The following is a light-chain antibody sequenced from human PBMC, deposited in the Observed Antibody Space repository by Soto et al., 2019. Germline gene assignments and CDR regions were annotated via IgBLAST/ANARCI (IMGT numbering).Light chain of an antibody. J-gene: IGLJ1*01. CDR3: SSYAGSNNFV. CDR2: EVS. Sequence: SGLAQRRAGSGSPGQSVTFSYTGTSSDVGVYNYVSWYQQHPGKAPKLMIYEVSKRPSGVPDRFSGSKSGNTASPTVSGLQAEDEADYYCSSYAGSNNFVFGTGTKVNVL. CDR1: SSDVGVYNY. V-gene: IGLV2-8*01.